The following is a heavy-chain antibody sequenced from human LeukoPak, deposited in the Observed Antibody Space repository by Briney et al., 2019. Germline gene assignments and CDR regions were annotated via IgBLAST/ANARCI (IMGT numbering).Heavy chain of an antibody. CDR2: ISWNSGSI. V-gene: IGHV3-9*01. CDR1: GFTFDDYA. CDR3: AKDMSVRARSIAAAGSVDY. Sequence: GGSLRLSCAASGFTFDDYAMHWVRQAPGKGLEWVSGISWNSGSIGYADPVKGRFTISRDNAKNSLYLQMNSLRAEDTALYYCAKDMSVRARSIAAAGSVDYWGQGTLVTVSS. D-gene: IGHD6-13*01. J-gene: IGHJ4*02.